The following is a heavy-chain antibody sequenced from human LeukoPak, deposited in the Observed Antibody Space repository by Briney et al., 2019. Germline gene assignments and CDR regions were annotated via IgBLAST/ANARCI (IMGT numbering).Heavy chain of an antibody. CDR2: IYSGGTI. CDR1: GLNVSTRY. D-gene: IGHD3-10*01. Sequence: GSLRLSCAASGLNVSTRYMSWIRQAPGKGLEWVSIIYSGGTIYYADSVRGRFTISRDTSKNMLYLQMNSLRADDTAVYYCARPASGGLSEDYWGQGTLVTVSS. V-gene: IGHV3-53*01. CDR3: ARPASGGLSEDY. J-gene: IGHJ4*02.